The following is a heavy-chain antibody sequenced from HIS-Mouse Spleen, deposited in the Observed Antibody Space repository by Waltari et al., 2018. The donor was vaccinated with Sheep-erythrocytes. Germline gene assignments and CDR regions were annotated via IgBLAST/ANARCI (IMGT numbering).Heavy chain of an antibody. D-gene: IGHD2-15*01. J-gene: IGHJ4*02. CDR3: ARAHLAVTCSGGSCYEGY. CDR1: GFTFSSYA. Sequence: QVQLVESGGGVVQPGRSLRLSCAASGFTFSSYAMHWVRQAPGKGLEWVAVISYDGSNKYYADSLKGRFTISRDNSKNTRYLQMNSLRAEDTAVYYCARAHLAVTCSGGSCYEGYWGQGTLVTVSS. CDR2: ISYDGSNK. V-gene: IGHV3-30-3*01.